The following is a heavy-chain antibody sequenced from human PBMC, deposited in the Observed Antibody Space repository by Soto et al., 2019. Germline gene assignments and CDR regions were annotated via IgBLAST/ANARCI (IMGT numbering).Heavy chain of an antibody. J-gene: IGHJ4*02. Sequence: ASVKVSCKASGYTFSSFGINWVRQAPGQGLEWMGWISAYSGNTNYAQRFQGRVTMTTDTSTTTAYMELTSLRSDDTAVYYCARDYSNYVFDYWGQGTLVTVSS. V-gene: IGHV1-18*01. CDR1: GYTFSSFG. CDR3: ARDYSNYVFDY. D-gene: IGHD4-4*01. CDR2: ISAYSGNT.